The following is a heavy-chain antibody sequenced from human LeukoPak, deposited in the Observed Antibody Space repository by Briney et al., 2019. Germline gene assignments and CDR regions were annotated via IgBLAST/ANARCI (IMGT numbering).Heavy chain of an antibody. CDR2: IYYSGST. V-gene: IGHV4-59*11. J-gene: IGHJ4*02. CDR3: ARVVAARPTPARPVYYFDY. Sequence: SETLSLTCTVSGGSISSHYWSWIPQPPGKGLEWIGYIYYSGSTNYNPSLKSRVTISVDTSKNQFSLKLSSVTAADTAVYYCARVVAARPTPARPVYYFDYWGQGTLVTVSS. D-gene: IGHD6-6*01. CDR1: GGSISSHY.